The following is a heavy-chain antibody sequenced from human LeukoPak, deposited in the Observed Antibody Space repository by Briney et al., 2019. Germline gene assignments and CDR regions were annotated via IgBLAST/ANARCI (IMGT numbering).Heavy chain of an antibody. V-gene: IGHV1-8*01. CDR3: ARDKRGLEWSSHYYYYYYMDV. Sequence: GASVKVSCKASGYTFTSYDINWVRQATGQGLEWMGWMNPNSGNTGYAQKFQGRVTMTRNTSISTAYMELSSLRSEDTAVYYCARDKRGLEWSSHYYYYYYMDVWGKGTTVTVSS. CDR2: MNPNSGNT. CDR1: GYTFTSYD. D-gene: IGHD3-3*01. J-gene: IGHJ6*03.